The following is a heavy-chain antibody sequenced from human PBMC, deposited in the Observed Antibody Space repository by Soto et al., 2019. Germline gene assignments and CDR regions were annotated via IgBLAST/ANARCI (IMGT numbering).Heavy chain of an antibody. J-gene: IGHJ4*02. V-gene: IGHV1-69*08. CDR3: AGDWYYDSSGYYDY. D-gene: IGHD3-22*01. Sequence: QVQLVQSGAEVKKPGSSVKVSCKASGGTFSSYTISWVRQAPGQGLEWMGRIIPILGIANYAQKFQGRVSTNTDKSTGTAYVVLSSLGSEDTAVYYCAGDWYYDSSGYYDYWGQGTLVTVSS. CDR2: IIPILGIA. CDR1: GGTFSSYT.